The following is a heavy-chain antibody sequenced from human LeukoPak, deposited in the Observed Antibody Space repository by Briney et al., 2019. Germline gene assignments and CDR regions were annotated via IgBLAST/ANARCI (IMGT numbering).Heavy chain of an antibody. Sequence: GGSLRLSCAASGFTFSTYSMNWVRQAPGKGLEWVSSISSSSSYIYYADSVKGRFTISRDNAKNSLYLQMNSLRAEDTAVYYCARGENNYGYYYFDYWGQGTLVTVSS. CDR3: ARGENNYGYYYFDY. V-gene: IGHV3-21*01. J-gene: IGHJ4*02. CDR1: GFTFSTYS. D-gene: IGHD5-18*01. CDR2: ISSSSSYI.